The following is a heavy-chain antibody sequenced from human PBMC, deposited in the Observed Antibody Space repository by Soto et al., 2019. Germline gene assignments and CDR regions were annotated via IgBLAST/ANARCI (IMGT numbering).Heavy chain of an antibody. CDR1: VFTFSSYA. J-gene: IGHJ4*02. Sequence: WWSLRLSCSAYVFTFSSYAINWGRQAPGKGLEWVSGICGGGGSTDYADSVKGRVTISRDNSKNTLYLQMNILIAEDTAVYYCAKDPYVDFSYSSRYYFPFFDDLGQGT. D-gene: IGHD3-22*01. CDR2: ICGGGGST. V-gene: IGHV3-23*01. CDR3: AKDPYVDFSYSSRYYFPFFDD.